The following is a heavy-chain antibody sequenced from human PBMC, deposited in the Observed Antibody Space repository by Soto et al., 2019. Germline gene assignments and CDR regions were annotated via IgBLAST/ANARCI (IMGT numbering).Heavy chain of an antibody. D-gene: IGHD5-12*01. CDR1: GGTFSSYA. Sequence: SVKVACKASGGTFSSYAISWVRQAPGEGLEWMGGIIPIFGTANYAQKFQGRVTITADESTSTAYMELSSLRSEDTAVYYCARDRIVATTTYYYYGMDVWGQGTTVTVSS. CDR3: ARDRIVATTTYYYYGMDV. V-gene: IGHV1-69*13. J-gene: IGHJ6*02. CDR2: IIPIFGTA.